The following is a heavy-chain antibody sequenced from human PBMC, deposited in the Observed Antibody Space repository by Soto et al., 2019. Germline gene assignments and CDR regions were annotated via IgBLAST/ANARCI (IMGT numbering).Heavy chain of an antibody. J-gene: IGHJ3*02. CDR3: ARHADYGDRELAFHI. CDR2: VLFSGGT. D-gene: IGHD4-17*01. Sequence: QLQLRESGPGLVKPSETLSLTCLVFGDSVSRSGYWWGWIRQAPGKGLEWIGSVLFSGGTQYNPSPGXRXTXXTDTSKNDVSLRLTSVTAADTAVYYCARHADYGDRELAFHIWGQGAMVTVSS. V-gene: IGHV4-39*01. CDR1: GDSVSRSGYW.